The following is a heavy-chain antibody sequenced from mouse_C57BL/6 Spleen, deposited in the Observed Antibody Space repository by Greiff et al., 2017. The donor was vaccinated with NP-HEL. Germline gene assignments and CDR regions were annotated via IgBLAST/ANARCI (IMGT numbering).Heavy chain of an antibody. V-gene: IGHV1-50*01. CDR3: AREDSSGLYAMDY. CDR2: IDPSDSYT. CDR1: GYTFTSYW. D-gene: IGHD3-2*02. Sequence: VQLQQSGAELVKPGASVKLSCKASGYTFTSYWMQWVKQRPGQGLEWIGEIDPSDSYTNYNQKFKGKATLTVDTSSSTAYMQLSSLTSEDSAVYYCAREDSSGLYAMDYWGQGTSVTVSS. J-gene: IGHJ4*01.